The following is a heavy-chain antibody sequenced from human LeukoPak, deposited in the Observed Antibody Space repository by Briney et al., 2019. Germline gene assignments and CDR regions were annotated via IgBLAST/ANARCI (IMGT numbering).Heavy chain of an antibody. D-gene: IGHD6-6*01. Sequence: ASVKVSCKASGYTFTGYYMHWVRQAPGQGLEWMGRINPNSGGTNYAQKFQGRVTMTRDTSISTAYMELSRLRSDDTTVYYCARGEGSSSDYYYYYMDVWGKGTTVTVSS. J-gene: IGHJ6*03. CDR2: INPNSGGT. V-gene: IGHV1-2*06. CDR3: ARGEGSSSDYYYYYMDV. CDR1: GYTFTGYY.